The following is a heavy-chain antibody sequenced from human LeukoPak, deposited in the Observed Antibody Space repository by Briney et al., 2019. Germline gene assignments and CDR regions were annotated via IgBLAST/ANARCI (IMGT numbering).Heavy chain of an antibody. CDR1: GFTFSSYA. CDR3: ASRGNYYHFDY. V-gene: IGHV3-30*04. Sequence: GGSLRLSCAASGFTFSSYAMHWVRQAPGKGLEWVAVISYDGSNKYYADSVKGRFTISRDNSKNTLYLQMNSLRAEDTAVYYCASRGNYYHFDYWGQGTLVTVSS. CDR2: ISYDGSNK. J-gene: IGHJ4*02. D-gene: IGHD1-26*01.